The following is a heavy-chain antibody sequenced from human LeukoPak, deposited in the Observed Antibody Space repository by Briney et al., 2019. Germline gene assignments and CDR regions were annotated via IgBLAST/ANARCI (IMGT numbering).Heavy chain of an antibody. CDR2: IYYSGST. D-gene: IGHD5-24*01. J-gene: IGHJ3*02. CDR3: ARSRGERWLQFDAFDI. Sequence: SETLSLTCTVSGGSISSYYWIWIRQPPGKGLEWIGYIYYSGSTNYNPSLKSRVTISVDTSKNQFSLKLSSVTAADTAVYYCARSRGERWLQFDAFDIWGQGTMVTVSS. V-gene: IGHV4-59*01. CDR1: GGSISSYY.